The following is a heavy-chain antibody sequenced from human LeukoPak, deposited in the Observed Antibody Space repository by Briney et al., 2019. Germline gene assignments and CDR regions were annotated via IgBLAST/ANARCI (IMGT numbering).Heavy chain of an antibody. V-gene: IGHV4-39*07. CDR2: IYYSGST. CDR3: ARAVRVIAFYYGMDV. CDR1: GGSISSSSYY. Sequence: SETLSLTCTVSGGSISSSSYYWGWIRQPPGKGLEWIGSIYYSGSTYYNPSLKSRVTISVDTSKNQFSLKLSSVAAADTAVYYCARAVRVIAFYYGMDVWGQGTTVTVSS. D-gene: IGHD3-3*02. J-gene: IGHJ6*02.